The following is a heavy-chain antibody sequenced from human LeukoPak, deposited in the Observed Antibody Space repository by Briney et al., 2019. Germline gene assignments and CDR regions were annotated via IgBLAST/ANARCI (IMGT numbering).Heavy chain of an antibody. CDR1: GFTFSSSG. V-gene: IGHV3-64D*09. CDR2: ITSNVGIT. D-gene: IGHD4-17*01. J-gene: IGHJ4*02. Sequence: GGSLRLSCSASGFTFSSSGMHWVRQAPGNGLEYVSAITSNVGITYYADSVKGRFTISRDNSKNTLYLQMSSLRPDDTALYYCVKALRLVTTHYDYWGQGTLVTVSS. CDR3: VKALRLVTTHYDY.